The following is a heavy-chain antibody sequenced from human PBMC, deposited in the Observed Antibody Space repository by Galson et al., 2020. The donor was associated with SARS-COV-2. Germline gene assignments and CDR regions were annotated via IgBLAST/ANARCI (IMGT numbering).Heavy chain of an antibody. CDR3: ARAPAVYCSGASCYYFDS. CDR1: GGSISNYF. CDR2: VFYSGSG. D-gene: IGHD2-15*01. V-gene: IGHV4-59*13. Sequence: SETLSLTCTVSGGSISNYFWSWIRQSPGKGLEWIGYVFYSGSGNYNPSLKSRVTISVDTSKNQFSLKLNSVSAADTAAYYCARAPAVYCSGASCYYFDSWGQGALVAVSS. J-gene: IGHJ4*02.